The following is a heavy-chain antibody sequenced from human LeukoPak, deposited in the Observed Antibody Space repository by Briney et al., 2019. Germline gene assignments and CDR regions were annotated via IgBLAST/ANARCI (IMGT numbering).Heavy chain of an antibody. CDR1: GYTFTSYD. CDR3: ARGAYYYDSSGNAFDI. Sequence: ASVKVSCKASGYTFTSYDINWVRQATGQGLEWMGWMNPNSGNTGYAQKFQGRVTITRNTSISTAYMELSRLRSEDTAVYYCARGAYYYDSSGNAFDIWGQGTMVTVSS. V-gene: IGHV1-8*03. D-gene: IGHD3-22*01. CDR2: MNPNSGNT. J-gene: IGHJ3*02.